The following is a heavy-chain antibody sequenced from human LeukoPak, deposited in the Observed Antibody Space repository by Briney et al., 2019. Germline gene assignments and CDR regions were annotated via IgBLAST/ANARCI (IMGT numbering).Heavy chain of an antibody. Sequence: GRSLTLSCAASGYTFSRYWMHWVRQGPGKGLVWVSRINEDGSSTSYAESVRGRFTISRDNAKNTLDRQMNSLRAEDAAAYYCTTDTFGARDSWGQGTLGTVSS. CDR3: TTDTFGARDS. V-gene: IGHV3-74*01. J-gene: IGHJ4*02. CDR2: INEDGSST. CDR1: GYTFSRYW. D-gene: IGHD3-10*01.